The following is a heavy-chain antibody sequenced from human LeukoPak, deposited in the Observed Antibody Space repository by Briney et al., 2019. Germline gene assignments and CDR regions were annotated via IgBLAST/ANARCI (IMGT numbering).Heavy chain of an antibody. J-gene: IGHJ6*03. CDR1: GYTFTGYY. D-gene: IGHD6-6*01. CDR2: INPNSGGT. V-gene: IGHV1-2*02. CDR3: ASRGSSSGVLYYYYYYMDV. Sequence: ASVKVSCKASGYTFTGYYMHWVRQAPGQGLEWMGWINPNSGGTNYAQKFQGRVTMTRDTSISTAYMELSRLRSGDTAVYYCASRGSSSGVLYYYYYYMDVWGKGTTVTVSS.